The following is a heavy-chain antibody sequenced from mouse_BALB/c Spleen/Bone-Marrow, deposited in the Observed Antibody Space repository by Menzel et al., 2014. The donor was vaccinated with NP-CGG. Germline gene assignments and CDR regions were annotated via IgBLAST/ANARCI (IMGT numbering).Heavy chain of an antibody. J-gene: IGHJ3*01. Sequence: DVKLQESGAELARPGALVKLSCITSGFNIKEFYMHWVKQRPEQGLEWIGWIDPENGNTIYDPNFQGKASISADTSSNTAYLQLSNLTSEDTAVYYCVRGNFQFAYWGQGTLVTVSA. CDR3: VRGNFQFAY. CDR2: IDPENGNT. V-gene: IGHV14-1*02. CDR1: GFNIKEFY.